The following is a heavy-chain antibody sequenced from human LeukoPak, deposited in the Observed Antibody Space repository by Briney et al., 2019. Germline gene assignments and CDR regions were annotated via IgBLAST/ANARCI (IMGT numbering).Heavy chain of an antibody. CDR3: ARADYSNYPTPY. CDR2: IIPIFGTA. Sequence: PVASVKVSCEASGYTFTSYGISWVRQAPGQGLEWMGGIIPIFGTANYAQKFQGRVTITADESTSTAYMELRSLRSDDTAVYYCARADYSNYPTPYWGQGTLVTVSS. V-gene: IGHV1-69*13. D-gene: IGHD4-11*01. J-gene: IGHJ4*02. CDR1: GYTFTSYG.